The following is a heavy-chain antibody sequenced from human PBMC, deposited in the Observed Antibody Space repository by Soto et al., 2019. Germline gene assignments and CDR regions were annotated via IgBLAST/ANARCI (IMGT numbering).Heavy chain of an antibody. CDR1: GGSISSGFYY. Sequence: SETLSLTCPVSGGSISSGFYYWSWIRQHPGKGLEWIGYIYYSGSTYYNPSLKSRVTISVDTSKNQFSLKLSSVTAADTAVYYCAGSYTIFGVVINPNWFDPWGQGTLVTVSS. D-gene: IGHD3-3*01. J-gene: IGHJ5*02. V-gene: IGHV4-31*03. CDR2: IYYSGST. CDR3: AGSYTIFGVVINPNWFDP.